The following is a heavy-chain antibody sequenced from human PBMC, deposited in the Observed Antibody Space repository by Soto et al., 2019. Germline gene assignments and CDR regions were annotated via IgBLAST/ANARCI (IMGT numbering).Heavy chain of an antibody. CDR1: GGSISSSSYY. CDR3: ARDESRGDVDAFDI. Sequence: SETLSLTCTVSGGSISSSSYYWGWIRQPPGKGLEWIGSIYYSGSTYYNPSLKSRVTISVDTSKNQFSLKLSSVTAADTAVYYCARDESRGDVDAFDIWGQGTMVTVSS. J-gene: IGHJ3*02. D-gene: IGHD3-10*01. CDR2: IYYSGST. V-gene: IGHV4-39*07.